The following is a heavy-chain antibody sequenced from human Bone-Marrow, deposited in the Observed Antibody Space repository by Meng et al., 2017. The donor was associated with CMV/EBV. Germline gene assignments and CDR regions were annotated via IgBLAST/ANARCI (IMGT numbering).Heavy chain of an antibody. CDR2: ISYDGSNK. D-gene: IGHD2-2*01. Sequence: GESLKISCAASGFTFSSYAMHWVRQAPGKGLEWVAVISYDGSNKYYADSVKGRFTISRDNSKNTLYLQMNSLRAEDTAVYYCATGGNQGGYCSSTSCPKPGDYWGQGTLVTVSS. CDR3: ATGGNQGGYCSSTSCPKPGDY. CDR1: GFTFSSYA. J-gene: IGHJ4*02. V-gene: IGHV3-30-3*01.